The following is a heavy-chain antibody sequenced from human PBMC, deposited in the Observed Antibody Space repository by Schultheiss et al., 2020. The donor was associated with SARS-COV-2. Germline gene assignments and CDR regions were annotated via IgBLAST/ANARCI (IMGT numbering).Heavy chain of an antibody. CDR3: ARYVSSGLWYFDL. V-gene: IGHV3-64*04. J-gene: IGHJ2*01. CDR2: ISSNGGST. D-gene: IGHD3-16*01. Sequence: GGSLRLSCAASGFTFSSYAMSWVRQAPGKGLEYVSAISSNGGSTYYADSVKGRFTMSRDNSKNMVYLQMNSLSAEDTAVYYCARYVSSGLWYFDLWGRGTLVTVSS. CDR1: GFTFSSYA.